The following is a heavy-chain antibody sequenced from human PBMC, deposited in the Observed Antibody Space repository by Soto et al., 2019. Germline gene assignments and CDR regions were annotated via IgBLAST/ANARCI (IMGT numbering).Heavy chain of an antibody. Sequence: GGSLRLSCAASGFTFSSYWMSWVRQAPGKGLEWVANIKQDGSEKYYVDSVKGRFTISRDNAKNSLYLHMNSLKAEDTAVYYCARDLDLRDFWSGHFGGVWFDPWGQGT. CDR1: GFTFSSYW. J-gene: IGHJ5*02. CDR2: IKQDGSEK. D-gene: IGHD3-3*01. CDR3: ARDLDLRDFWSGHFGGVWFDP. V-gene: IGHV3-7*01.